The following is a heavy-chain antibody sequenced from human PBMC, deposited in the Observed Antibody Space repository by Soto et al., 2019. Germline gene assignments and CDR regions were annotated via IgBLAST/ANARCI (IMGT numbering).Heavy chain of an antibody. J-gene: IGHJ4*02. V-gene: IGHV3-21*01. D-gene: IGHD3-22*01. CDR2: ISGDSDHI. CDR1: GFRFSAYT. Sequence: XVCLKLFCAAWGFRFSAYTVNWVRQAPGKGLEWLSSISGDSDHIDYADSVRGRFTVSRDNARKSLFLQMDSLGAEDTGVYYCATPYYYNQWGPGTLVTVSS. CDR3: ATPYYYNQ.